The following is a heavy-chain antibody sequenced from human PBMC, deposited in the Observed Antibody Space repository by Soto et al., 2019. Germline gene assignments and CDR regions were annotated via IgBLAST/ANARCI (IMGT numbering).Heavy chain of an antibody. CDR3: AKLRITIFGVVIPYGMDV. J-gene: IGHJ6*02. V-gene: IGHV3-23*01. CDR1: GFTFSSYA. CDR2: ISGSGGST. Sequence: GGSLRLSCAASGFTFSSYAMSWVRQAPGKGLEWVSAISGSGGSTYYADSVKGRFTISRDNSKNTLYLQMNSLRAEDTAVYYCAKLRITIFGVVIPYGMDVWGQGTTVTVSS. D-gene: IGHD3-3*01.